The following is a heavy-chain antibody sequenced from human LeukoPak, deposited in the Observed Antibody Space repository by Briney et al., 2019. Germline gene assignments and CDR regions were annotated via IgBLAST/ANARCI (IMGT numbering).Heavy chain of an antibody. V-gene: IGHV1-2*02. J-gene: IGHJ6*03. CDR3: ARGQRYFDWSRHYYYMDV. D-gene: IGHD3-9*01. CDR2: INPNSGGT. CDR1: GYTFTGYY. Sequence: GASVKVSCKASGYTFTGYYMHWVRQAPGQGLEWRGWINPNSGGTNYAQKFQGRVTMTRDTSISTAYMELSRLRSDDTAVYYCARGQRYFDWSRHYYYMDVWGKGTTVTISS.